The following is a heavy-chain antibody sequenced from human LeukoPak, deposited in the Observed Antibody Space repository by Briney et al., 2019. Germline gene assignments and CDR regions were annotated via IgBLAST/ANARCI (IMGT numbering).Heavy chain of an antibody. V-gene: IGHV3-20*04. D-gene: IGHD3/OR15-3a*01. J-gene: IGHJ3*02. CDR3: ARGWTSLDAFDI. CDR1: GFTFDDYG. Sequence: PGGSLRLSGAASGFTFDDYGMSWVRQAPGKGLEWVSGINWNGGSIGYADSVKGRFTISRDNAKNSLYLQMNSLRAEDTALYYCARGWTSLDAFDIWGQGTMVTVSS. CDR2: INWNGGSI.